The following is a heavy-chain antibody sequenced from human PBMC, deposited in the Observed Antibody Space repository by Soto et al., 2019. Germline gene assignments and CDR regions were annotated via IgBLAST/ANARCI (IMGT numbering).Heavy chain of an antibody. CDR2: TYYRSKWYN. V-gene: IGHV6-1*01. CDR1: GDSVSSNSAA. D-gene: IGHD3-3*01. J-gene: IGHJ4*02. Sequence: PSQTLSLTCAISGDSVSSNSAAWNWIRQSPSRGLEWLGRTYYRSKWYNDYAVSVKSRITINPDTSKNQFSLQLNSVTPEDTAVYYCARANTIFGVVTPTYYFDYWGQGTLVTVSS. CDR3: ARANTIFGVVTPTYYFDY.